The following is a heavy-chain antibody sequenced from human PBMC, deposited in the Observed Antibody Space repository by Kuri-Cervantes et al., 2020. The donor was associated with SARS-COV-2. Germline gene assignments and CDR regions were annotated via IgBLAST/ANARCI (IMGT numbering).Heavy chain of an antibody. CDR2: IIPIFGTA. Sequence: SVKVSCKASGGTFSSYAISWVRQAPGQGRGWMGGIIPIFGTANYAQKFQGRVTITADESTSTAYMELSSLRSEDTAVYYCASLPAYDILTGYYKLGVDYWGQGTLVTVSS. CDR1: GGTFSSYA. D-gene: IGHD3-9*01. CDR3: ASLPAYDILTGYYKLGVDY. V-gene: IGHV1-69*13. J-gene: IGHJ4*02.